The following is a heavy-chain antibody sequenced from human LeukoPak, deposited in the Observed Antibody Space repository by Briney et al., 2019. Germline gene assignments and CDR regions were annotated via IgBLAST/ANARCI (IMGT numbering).Heavy chain of an antibody. CDR3: GRLRAAPGSSRLAYYFYGVDV. CDR2: IYPGDSDT. V-gene: IGHV5-51*01. Sequence: GESLKISCKGSGSTFASYWIGWVRQMPGKGLEWMGIIYPGDSDTRYSPSFQGQVTVSADRSVNTAYLQWSSLKASDTAMYYCGRLRAAPGSSRLAYYFYGVDVWGQGATVTVSS. CDR1: GSTFASYW. J-gene: IGHJ6*02. D-gene: IGHD6-13*01.